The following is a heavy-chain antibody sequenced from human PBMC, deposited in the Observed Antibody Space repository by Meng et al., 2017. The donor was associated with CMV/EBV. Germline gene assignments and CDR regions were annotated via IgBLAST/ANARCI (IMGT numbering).Heavy chain of an antibody. CDR3: ARPPHSYHYGMDV. J-gene: IGHJ6*02. D-gene: IGHD6-6*01. Sequence: GESLKISCAASGFTSSSYAMHWVRQAPGKGLEWVAVISYDGSNKYYADSVKGRFTISRDNSKNTLYLRMNSLRAEDTAVYYAARPPHSYHYGMDVWGQGTTVTVSS. CDR2: ISYDGSNK. V-gene: IGHV3-30*04. CDR1: GFTSSSYA.